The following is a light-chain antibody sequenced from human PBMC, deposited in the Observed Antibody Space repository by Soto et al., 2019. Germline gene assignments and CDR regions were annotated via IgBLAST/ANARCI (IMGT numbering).Light chain of an antibody. CDR1: QGIGSD. V-gene: IGKV1-6*01. CDR2: DAS. CDR3: LQDRSYPYT. Sequence: AIQMTQSPSSLSASAGDRVTIACRASQGIGSDLGWYQQKAGKAPKLLIYDASSLQSGVASRFSGSGSGTDFTLTISSLQPEDFATYYCLQDRSYPYTFGQGTTLEIK. J-gene: IGKJ2*01.